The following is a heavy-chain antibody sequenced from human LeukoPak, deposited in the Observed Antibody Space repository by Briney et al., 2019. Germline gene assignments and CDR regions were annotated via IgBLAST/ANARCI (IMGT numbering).Heavy chain of an antibody. V-gene: IGHV1-2*02. D-gene: IGHD1-1*01. Sequence: ASVKVSCKASGYSFSDYYMHWVRQAPGQGLEWMGWINPKAGGTNSAQKFQGRVTMTMDTSISTAYLELSRLRSDDTAVYYCARPGNWWFDPWGQGTLVTVSS. CDR3: ARPGNWWFDP. CDR2: INPKAGGT. J-gene: IGHJ5*02. CDR1: GYSFSDYY.